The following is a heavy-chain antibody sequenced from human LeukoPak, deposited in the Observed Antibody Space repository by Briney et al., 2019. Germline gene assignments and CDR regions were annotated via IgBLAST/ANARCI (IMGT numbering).Heavy chain of an antibody. CDR2: ITSRGEST. CDR3: ARDRPNFYGSDGHYYRRDGDY. Sequence: GGSLRLSCAASGFTFSIYAMSWVRQAPGKGWQWGLSITSRGESTWYVDSVRGRFTITRDNTENTLYLQMHSLRAEDTAVYYCARDRPNFYGSDGHYYRRDGDYWGRGTLVSVSS. D-gene: IGHD3-10*01. V-gene: IGHV3-23*01. J-gene: IGHJ4*02. CDR1: GFTFSIYA.